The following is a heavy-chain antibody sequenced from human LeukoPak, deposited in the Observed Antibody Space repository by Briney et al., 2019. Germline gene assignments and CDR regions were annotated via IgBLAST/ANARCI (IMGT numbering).Heavy chain of an antibody. CDR3: ATVGATGS. CDR1: GYTFTGDY. CDR2: INPNTGGT. J-gene: IGHJ5*02. V-gene: IGHV1-2*02. D-gene: IGHD1-26*01. Sequence: ASVKVSCKASGYTFTGDYMYWVRQARGQGLEWMGWINPNTGGTKYGQKFQGRVTMTRDTSISTAYMELNSLTSDDTAMYYCATVGATGSWGQGTLVTVSS.